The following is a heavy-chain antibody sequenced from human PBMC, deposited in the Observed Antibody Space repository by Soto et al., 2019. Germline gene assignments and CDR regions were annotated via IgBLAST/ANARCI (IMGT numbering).Heavy chain of an antibody. V-gene: IGHV3-30*18. Sequence: GGSLRLSCAASGFTFSSYGMHWVRQAPGKGLEWVAVISYDGSNKYYADSVKGRFTISRDNSKNTLYLQMNSLRAEDTAVYYCAKDRLRGDYGMDVWGQGTTVTVSS. CDR2: ISYDGSNK. J-gene: IGHJ6*02. D-gene: IGHD3-10*01. CDR1: GFTFSSYG. CDR3: AKDRLRGDYGMDV.